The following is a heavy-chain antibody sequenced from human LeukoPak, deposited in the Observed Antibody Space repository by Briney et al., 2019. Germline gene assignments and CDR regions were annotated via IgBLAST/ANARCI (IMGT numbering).Heavy chain of an antibody. CDR1: GGSISSYH. Sequence: SETLSLTCTVSGGSISSYHWSWIRQPPGKGLEWIGYIYYSGSTNYNPSLKSRVTISVDTSKNQFSLKLSSVTAADTAVYYCAREGGGYSRNNWFDPWGQGTLVTVSS. D-gene: IGHD2-2*03. CDR3: AREGGGYSRNNWFDP. J-gene: IGHJ5*02. V-gene: IGHV4-59*01. CDR2: IYYSGST.